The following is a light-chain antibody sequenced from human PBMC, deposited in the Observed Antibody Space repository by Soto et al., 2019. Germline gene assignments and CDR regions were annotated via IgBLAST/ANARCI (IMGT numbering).Light chain of an antibody. Sequence: EIEMTQSPAPLSLSPGGRAPLCCRASQSISDTLAWYQQKPGQAPRLLIHGASTRATGFPARFSGSGSGTDFTLTISSLQSEDFAVYYCQQYNNWPWTFGQGTKVDIK. V-gene: IGKV3-15*01. CDR2: GAS. J-gene: IGKJ1*01. CDR1: QSISDT. CDR3: QQYNNWPWT.